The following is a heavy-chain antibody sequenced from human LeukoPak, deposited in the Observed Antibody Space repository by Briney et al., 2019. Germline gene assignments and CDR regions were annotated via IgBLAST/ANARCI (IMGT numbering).Heavy chain of an antibody. CDR3: ARVSWVPGTSYYYMDV. V-gene: IGHV4-61*02. Sequence: SETLSVTCTVSGDSISSGSYYWSWIRQPAGKGLEWIGRIYTSGSTNYNPSLKSRVTISVDTSKNQFSLKLSSVTAADTAVYYCARVSWVPGTSYYYMDVWGKGTTVTVSS. J-gene: IGHJ6*03. CDR2: IYTSGST. CDR1: GDSISSGSYY. D-gene: IGHD1-1*01.